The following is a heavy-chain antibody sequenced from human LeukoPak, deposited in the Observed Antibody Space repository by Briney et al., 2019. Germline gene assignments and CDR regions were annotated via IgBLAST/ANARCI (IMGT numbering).Heavy chain of an antibody. CDR1: GFTFSSYG. CDR3: ARAYYYDSSGYPSGYFQH. D-gene: IGHD3-22*01. J-gene: IGHJ1*01. V-gene: IGHV3-33*01. Sequence: GRSLRLSCAASGFTFSSYGMHWVRQAPGKGLEWVAVIWYAGSNKYYADSVKGRFTISRDNSKNTLYLQMNSLRAEDAAVYYCARAYYYDSSGYPSGYFQHWGQGTLVTVSS. CDR2: IWYAGSNK.